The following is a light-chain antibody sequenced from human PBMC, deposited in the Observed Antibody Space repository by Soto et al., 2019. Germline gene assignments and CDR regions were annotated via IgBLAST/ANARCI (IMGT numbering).Light chain of an antibody. CDR1: QDISNY. CDR2: AAS. Sequence: DIQMTQSPSSLSASVGDRVTITCQASQDISNYLNWYQEKPGKAPKLLIYAASNLETGVPSRFSGSGSETDFSLTISSLQPEDTATYYCQQYNHVPYTFGQGTKLEIK. V-gene: IGKV1-33*01. J-gene: IGKJ2*01. CDR3: QQYNHVPYT.